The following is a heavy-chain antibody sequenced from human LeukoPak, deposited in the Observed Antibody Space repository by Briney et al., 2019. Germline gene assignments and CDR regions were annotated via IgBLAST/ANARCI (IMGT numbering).Heavy chain of an antibody. J-gene: IGHJ4*02. CDR1: GVSISSGGYY. D-gene: IGHD4-17*01. CDR3: ARVRRPTFDY. Sequence: SETLSLTCTVSGVSISSGGYYWSWIRQHPGKGLEWIGYIYYSGSTYYNPSLKSRVTISVDTSKNQFSLKLSSVTAADTAVYYCARVRRPTFDYWGQGTLVTVSS. CDR2: IYYSGST. V-gene: IGHV4-31*03.